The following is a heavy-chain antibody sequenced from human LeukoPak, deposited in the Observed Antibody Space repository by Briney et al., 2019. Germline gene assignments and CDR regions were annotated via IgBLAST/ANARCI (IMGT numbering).Heavy chain of an antibody. D-gene: IGHD6-13*01. CDR1: GGTFSSYA. V-gene: IGHV1-69*04. CDR3: VWAAAGTGWFDP. J-gene: IGHJ5*02. CDR2: IIPILGIA. Sequence: SVKVSCKAAGGTFSSYAISWVRQAPGQGLEWMGRIIPILGIANYAQKFQGRVTITADKSTSTAYMELSSLRSEDTAVYYCVWAAAGTGWFDPWGQGTLVTVSS.